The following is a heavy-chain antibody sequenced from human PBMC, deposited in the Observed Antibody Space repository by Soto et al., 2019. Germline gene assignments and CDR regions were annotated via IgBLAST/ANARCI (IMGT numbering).Heavy chain of an antibody. J-gene: IGHJ4*02. CDR1: GFTFSNAW. V-gene: IGHV3-15*01. D-gene: IGHD2-15*01. CDR3: TTGVVVVAATPVDY. CDR2: IKSKTDGGTT. Sequence: KPGGSLRLSCAASGFTFSNAWMSWVRQAPGKGLEWVGRIKSKTDGGTTDYAAPVKGRFTISRDDSKNTLYLQMNSLKTEDTAVYYCTTGVVVVAATPVDYWGQGTLVTVSS.